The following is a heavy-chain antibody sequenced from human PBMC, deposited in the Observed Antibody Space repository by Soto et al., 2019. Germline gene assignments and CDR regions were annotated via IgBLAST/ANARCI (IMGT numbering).Heavy chain of an antibody. CDR2: IYYSGST. J-gene: IGHJ4*02. V-gene: IGHV4-61*01. Sequence: SETLSLTCAVYGGFVSSGSYYWSWIRQPPGKGLEWIGYIYYSGSTNYNPSLKSRVTISVDTSKNQFSLKLSSVTAADTAVYYCARHVRYCSGGSCYPSRTPLFDYWGQGTLVTVSS. D-gene: IGHD2-15*01. CDR3: ARHVRYCSGGSCYPSRTPLFDY. CDR1: GGFVSSGSYY.